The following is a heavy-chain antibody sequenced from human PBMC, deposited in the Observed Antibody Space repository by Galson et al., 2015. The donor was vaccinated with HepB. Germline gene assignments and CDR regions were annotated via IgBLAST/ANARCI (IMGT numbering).Heavy chain of an antibody. D-gene: IGHD6-13*01. CDR1: GFTFSSYS. J-gene: IGHJ4*02. CDR2: IKSGSSTI. V-gene: IGHV3-48*02. CDR3: ARGVPDPRAAPFDY. Sequence: SLRLSCAASGFTFSSYSMNWVRQAPGKGLEWVPYIKSGSSTILYADSVKGRFTISRDNAKNSLYLQMNSLRDEDTAVYYCARGVPDPRAAPFDYWGLGTLVTVSS.